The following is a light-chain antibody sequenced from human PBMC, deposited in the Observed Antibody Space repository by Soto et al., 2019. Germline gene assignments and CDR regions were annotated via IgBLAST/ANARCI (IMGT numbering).Light chain of an antibody. CDR1: ISNIGNNY. CDR3: AAWDDTVRSYV. Sequence: QTVLTQPSSVSGTPGQGVTISCSGSISNIGNNYVYWFQQLPGTAPKVLSNRNDQRPSGVPDRFSGSKSGTSASLAISGLRSEDEADYYCAAWDDTVRSYVFGPGTKLTVL. V-gene: IGLV1-47*01. J-gene: IGLJ1*01. CDR2: RND.